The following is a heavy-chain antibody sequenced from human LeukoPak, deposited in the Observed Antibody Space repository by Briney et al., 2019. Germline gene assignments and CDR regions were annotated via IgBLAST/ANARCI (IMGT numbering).Heavy chain of an antibody. CDR2: ISAYNGNT. D-gene: IGHD1-26*01. CDR1: GYTFTSYG. Sequence: GASVKVSCKASGYTFTSYGISWVRQAPGQGLEWMGWISAYNGNTNYAQKLQGRVTITTDTSTSTAYMELRRLRSDDTAVYYCARIGGATLFDYWGQGTLVTVSS. J-gene: IGHJ4*02. CDR3: ARIGGATLFDY. V-gene: IGHV1-18*01.